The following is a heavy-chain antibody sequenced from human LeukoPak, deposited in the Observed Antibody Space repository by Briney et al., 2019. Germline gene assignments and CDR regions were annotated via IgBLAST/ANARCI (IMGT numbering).Heavy chain of an antibody. CDR1: GFTVRSDD. J-gene: IGHJ6*02. CDR2: ISGSGGST. D-gene: IGHD6-19*01. CDR3: AKAAGSGWYNYYYYGMDV. V-gene: IGHV3-23*01. Sequence: GGSLRLSCAAFGFTVRSDDMSWVRQAPGKGLEWVSTISGSGGSTYYADSVRGRFTISRDNSKNTLYLQMNSLRAEDTAVYYCAKAAGSGWYNYYYYGMDVWGQGTTVTVSS.